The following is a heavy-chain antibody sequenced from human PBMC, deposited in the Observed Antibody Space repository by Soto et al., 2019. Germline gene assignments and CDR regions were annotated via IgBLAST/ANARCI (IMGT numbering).Heavy chain of an antibody. V-gene: IGHV1-18*01. Sequence: ASVKVSCKASGYTFTSYGISWVRQAPGQGLEWMGWISAYNGNTNYAQKLQGRVTMTTDTSTSTAYMELRSLRSDDTAVYYCARGPASYYYDSSGYYSFDYWGQGTLVTVSS. J-gene: IGHJ4*02. CDR2: ISAYNGNT. D-gene: IGHD3-22*01. CDR3: ARGPASYYYDSSGYYSFDY. CDR1: GYTFTSYG.